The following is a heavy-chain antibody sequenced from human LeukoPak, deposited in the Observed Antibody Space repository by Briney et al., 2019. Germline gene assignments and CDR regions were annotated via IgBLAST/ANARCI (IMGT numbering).Heavy chain of an antibody. V-gene: IGHV4-39*02. Sequence: PSETLSLTCTVSGGSINSSSYYWGWIRQPPGKGLEWIGSIFYSGSTYYNLSLKSRVTISVDTSKNQFSLKLSSVTAADTAVYYCAGDYGGDFDYWGQGTLVTVSS. CDR2: IFYSGST. D-gene: IGHD4-23*01. CDR3: AGDYGGDFDY. CDR1: GGSINSSSYY. J-gene: IGHJ4*02.